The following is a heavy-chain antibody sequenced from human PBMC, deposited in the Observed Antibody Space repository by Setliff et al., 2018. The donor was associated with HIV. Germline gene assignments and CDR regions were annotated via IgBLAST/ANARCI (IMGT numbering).Heavy chain of an antibody. CDR3: ARGRPDDSVGFGY. Sequence: PSETLSLTCTVSGGSISSGNYYWNWIRQPAGKGLEWIGHIYASGSTNYNPSLKSRVTISVDTSKNQFSPKLTSVTAADTAVYYCARGRPDDSVGFGYWGQGTLVTVSS. V-gene: IGHV4-61*10. CDR2: IYASGST. J-gene: IGHJ4*02. D-gene: IGHD3-22*01. CDR1: GGSISSGNYY.